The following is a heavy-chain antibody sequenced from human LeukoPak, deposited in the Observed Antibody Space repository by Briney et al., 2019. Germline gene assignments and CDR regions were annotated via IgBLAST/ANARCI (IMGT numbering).Heavy chain of an antibody. J-gene: IGHJ6*03. CDR2: ISAYNGNT. V-gene: IGHV1-18*01. CDR1: GYAFTSYG. D-gene: IGHD5-18*01. CDR3: ARGRIQLNYYMDV. Sequence: GASVNVSCKASGYAFTSYGISWVRQAPGQGLEWMGWISAYNGNTNYSQKLHGRVTMTTDTSQGRAYMELRSLTSDDTAVYYCARGRIQLNYYMDVWGKGTTVTVSS.